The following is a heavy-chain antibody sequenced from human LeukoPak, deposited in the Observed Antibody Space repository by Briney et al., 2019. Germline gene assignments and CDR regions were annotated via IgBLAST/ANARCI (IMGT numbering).Heavy chain of an antibody. Sequence: PSQTLSLTCTVSGGSISSGGYYWSWIRQHPGKGLEWIGSIYYSGSTYYNPSLKSRVTISVDTSKNQFSLKLSSVTAADTAVYYCAREAYCGGDCYYFDYWGQGTLVTVSS. D-gene: IGHD2-21*02. CDR3: AREAYCGGDCYYFDY. J-gene: IGHJ4*02. V-gene: IGHV4-31*03. CDR2: IYYSGST. CDR1: GGSISSGGYY.